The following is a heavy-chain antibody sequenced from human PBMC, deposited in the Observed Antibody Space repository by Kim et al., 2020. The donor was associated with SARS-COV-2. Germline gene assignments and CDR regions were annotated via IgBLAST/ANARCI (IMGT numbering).Heavy chain of an antibody. CDR1: GFTFSSSA. CDR3: AKEGIRSGWYWDY. D-gene: IGHD6-19*01. Sequence: GGSLRLSCAGSGFTFSSSAMTWVRQTPGKGLEYVSSITSTGSITQYADSVKGRFTISRDNSKNTLYMQMNSQRAEDTAIYYCAKEGIRSGWYWDYWGQGTLVPVSS. J-gene: IGHJ4*02. CDR2: ITSTGSIT. V-gene: IGHV3-23*01.